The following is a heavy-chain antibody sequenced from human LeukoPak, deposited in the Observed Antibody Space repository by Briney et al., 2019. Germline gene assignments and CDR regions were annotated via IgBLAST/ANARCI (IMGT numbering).Heavy chain of an antibody. V-gene: IGHV1-69*13. Sequence: SVKVSCKASGGTFSSYAISWVRQAPGQGLEWMGGIIPIFGTANYAQKFQGRVTITADESTSTAYMELSSLRSEDTAVYYCARSPPIVVPAARGFFDYWGQGTLVTVSS. J-gene: IGHJ4*02. CDR1: GGTFSSYA. CDR2: IIPIFGTA. D-gene: IGHD2-2*01. CDR3: ARSPPIVVPAARGFFDY.